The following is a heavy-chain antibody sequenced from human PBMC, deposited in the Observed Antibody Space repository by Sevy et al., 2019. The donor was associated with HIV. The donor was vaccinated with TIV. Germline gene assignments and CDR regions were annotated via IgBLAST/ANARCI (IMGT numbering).Heavy chain of an antibody. CDR2: ISGSGTRT. Sequence: GGSLRLSCAVSGFSFDSYGMTWVRQAPGKGLEWVSAISGSGTRTYYADSVKGRFIISRDNSKNTLDLQMNSLRAEDTGIYWCAKGGGGHYDPDEIAYYFYYYNMDVWGKGTTVTVSS. CDR1: GFSFDSYG. V-gene: IGHV3-23*01. D-gene: IGHD3-22*01. CDR3: AKGGGGHYDPDEIAYYFYYYNMDV. J-gene: IGHJ6*03.